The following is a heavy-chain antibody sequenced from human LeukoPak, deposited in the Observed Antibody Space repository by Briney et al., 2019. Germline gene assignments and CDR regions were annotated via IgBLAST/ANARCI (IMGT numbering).Heavy chain of an antibody. CDR3: ASAVAAAGIPDAFDI. V-gene: IGHV1-69*05. CDR1: GGTFSSYA. CDR2: IIPIFGTA. Sequence: SVKVSCKASGGTFSSYAISWVRQAPGQGLEWMGGIIPIFGTANYAQKLQGRVAMTTDTSTSTAYMELRSLRSDDTAVYYCASAVAAAGIPDAFDIWGQGTMVTVSS. D-gene: IGHD6-13*01. J-gene: IGHJ3*02.